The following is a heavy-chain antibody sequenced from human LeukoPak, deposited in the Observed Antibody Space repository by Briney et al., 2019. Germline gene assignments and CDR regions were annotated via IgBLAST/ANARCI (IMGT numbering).Heavy chain of an antibody. CDR2: IWYDGSNK. CDR1: GFTFSSYA. D-gene: IGHD3-22*01. Sequence: GGSLRLSCAASGFTFSSYAMSWVRQAPGKGLEWVAVIWYDGSNKYYADSVKGRFTISRDNSKNTLYLQMNSLRAEDTAVYYCAKAARESGYYTYFDYWGQGTLVTVSS. V-gene: IGHV3-33*06. J-gene: IGHJ4*02. CDR3: AKAARESGYYTYFDY.